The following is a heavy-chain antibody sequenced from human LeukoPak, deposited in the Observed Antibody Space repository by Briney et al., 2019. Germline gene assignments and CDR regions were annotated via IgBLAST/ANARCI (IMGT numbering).Heavy chain of an antibody. D-gene: IGHD6-13*01. CDR3: ARAETSSWLDY. Sequence: TSETLSLTRAVYGGSFSGYYWSWIRQPPGKGLEWIGEINHSGSTNYNPSLKSRVTISVDASKNQFSLKLSSVTAADTAVYYCARAETSSWLDYWGQGTLVTVSS. CDR2: INHSGST. J-gene: IGHJ4*02. CDR1: GGSFSGYY. V-gene: IGHV4-34*01.